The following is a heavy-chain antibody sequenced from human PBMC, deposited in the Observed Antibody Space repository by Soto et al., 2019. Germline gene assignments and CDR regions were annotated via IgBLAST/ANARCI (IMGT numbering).Heavy chain of an antibody. CDR2: TYYRSKWYN. CDR1: GDSVSSNSAA. Sequence: SQTLSLTCAISGDSVSSNSAAWNWIRQSPSRGLEWLGRTYYRSKWYNDYAVSVKSRITINPDTSKNQFSLQLNSVTPEDTAVYYCAGGRQNWNPYGPYYYGMDVWGQGTTVTVSS. D-gene: IGHD1-1*01. J-gene: IGHJ6*01. CDR3: AGGRQNWNPYGPYYYGMDV. V-gene: IGHV6-1*01.